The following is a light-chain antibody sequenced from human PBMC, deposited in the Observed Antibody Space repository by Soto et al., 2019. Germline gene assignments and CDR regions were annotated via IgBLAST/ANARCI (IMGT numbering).Light chain of an antibody. CDR1: SSDVGGYNY. Sequence: QSALTQPPSASGSPGQSVTISCTGTSSDVGGYNYVSWYQQHPGKAPKLMIYEVSKRPSGVPDRFSGSKSGNTASLTVSGLQDEDEADYYCISYAGSDNFVFGTGTKVTVL. V-gene: IGLV2-8*01. CDR2: EVS. CDR3: ISYAGSDNFV. J-gene: IGLJ1*01.